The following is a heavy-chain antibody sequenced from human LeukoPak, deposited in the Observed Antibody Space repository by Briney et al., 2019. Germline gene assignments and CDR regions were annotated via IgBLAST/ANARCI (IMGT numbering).Heavy chain of an antibody. J-gene: IGHJ6*02. CDR2: IYYSGST. D-gene: IGHD1-1*01. V-gene: IGHV4-59*12. Sequence: SETLSLTCTVSGGSISSYYWSWIRQPPGKGLEWIGYIYYSGSTNYNPSLKSRVTISVDTSKNQFSLKLSSVTAADTAVYYCARVIRGWKRYYYYYGMDVWGQGTTVTVSS. CDR3: ARVIRGWKRYYYYYGMDV. CDR1: GGSISSYY.